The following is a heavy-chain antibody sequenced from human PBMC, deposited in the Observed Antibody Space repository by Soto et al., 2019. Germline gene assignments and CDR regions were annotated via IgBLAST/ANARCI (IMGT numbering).Heavy chain of an antibody. J-gene: IGHJ5*02. CDR2: IHYTGST. V-gene: IGHV4-59*01. D-gene: IGHD3-10*01. Sequence: SETLSLTCSVSGGSIGSYYWSWIRQPPGKGLEWIGFIHYTGSTKYNPSLKSRVTISVDTSQNQLSLTLSSVTAADTAVYYCARESAGSGKNSWFDPWGKGALVTVSS. CDR1: GGSIGSYY. CDR3: ARESAGSGKNSWFDP.